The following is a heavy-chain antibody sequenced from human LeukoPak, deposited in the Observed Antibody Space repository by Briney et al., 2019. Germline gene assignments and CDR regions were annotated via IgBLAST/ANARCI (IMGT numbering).Heavy chain of an antibody. CDR3: ARVSLTGTSFDF. J-gene: IGHJ4*02. D-gene: IGHD1-7*01. CDR1: DGSFRDYF. Sequence: PSETLSLTCGVYDGSFRDYFWTWIRQPPGKGLEWVGEINDSERTNFNPSLKSRVTMSLDESKNQFSLKLTSVTAADTAVYYCARVSLTGTSFDFWGQGTLVTVSS. CDR2: INDSERT. V-gene: IGHV4-34*01.